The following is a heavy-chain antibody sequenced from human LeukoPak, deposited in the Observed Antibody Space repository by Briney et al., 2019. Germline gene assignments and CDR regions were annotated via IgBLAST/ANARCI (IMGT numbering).Heavy chain of an antibody. CDR3: ARDSESGDLRLQQ. V-gene: IGHV3-64*01. Sequence: GGSLRLSCAAFGLTFSSYAMYWVRQAPGKRLEYVSGISRNGGSTDYASSVKGRFTISRDNSRNTLYLQMGSLRAEDMGVYYCARDSESGDLRLQQWGQGTLVTVSS. D-gene: IGHD3-10*01. CDR1: GLTFSSYA. J-gene: IGHJ1*01. CDR2: ISRNGGST.